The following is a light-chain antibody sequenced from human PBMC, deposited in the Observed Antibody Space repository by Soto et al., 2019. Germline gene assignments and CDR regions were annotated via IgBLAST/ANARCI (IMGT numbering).Light chain of an antibody. CDR2: GAS. J-gene: IGKJ1*01. Sequence: EIVLTQSPGTLSLSPGEGATLSCRASQSFGSSHLAWYQQKPGQSPRLLIYGASTRATGVPTRFSGSGSGTEFTLTISSLQSEDFAIFYCQQYDQWPGTFGQGTKVEMK. CDR1: QSFGSSH. CDR3: QQYDQWPGT. V-gene: IGKV3-15*01.